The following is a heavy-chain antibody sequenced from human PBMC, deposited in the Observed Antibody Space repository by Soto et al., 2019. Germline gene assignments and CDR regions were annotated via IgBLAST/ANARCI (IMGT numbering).Heavy chain of an antibody. Sequence: SLRLSCASSGFTFSRYAMSWVRQAPGKGLEWVSVISDNGGTTYYAGSVKGRFTISRDNSNSTVYLQMNSVRADDTAIYYCAQLRGYDGGAFDFWGPGTLVT. CDR3: AQLRGYDGGAFDF. CDR1: GFTFSRYA. V-gene: IGHV3-23*01. J-gene: IGHJ4*02. CDR2: ISDNGGTT. D-gene: IGHD3-16*01.